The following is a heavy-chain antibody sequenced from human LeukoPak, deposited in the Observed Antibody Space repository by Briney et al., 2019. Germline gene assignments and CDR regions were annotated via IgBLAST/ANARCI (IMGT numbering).Heavy chain of an antibody. CDR3: AKDGSGSYYPLYYFDY. D-gene: IGHD3-10*01. V-gene: IGHV3-30*18. J-gene: IGHJ4*02. CDR2: XXHDGSNK. Sequence: GGSLRLSCAASGFTFSSYGMHWVRQAPGKGLEWXAXXXHDGSNKYYADSVKGRFTISRDNSKNTLYLQMNSLRAEDTAVYYCAKDGSGSYYPLYYFDYWGQGTLVTVSS. CDR1: GFTFSSYG.